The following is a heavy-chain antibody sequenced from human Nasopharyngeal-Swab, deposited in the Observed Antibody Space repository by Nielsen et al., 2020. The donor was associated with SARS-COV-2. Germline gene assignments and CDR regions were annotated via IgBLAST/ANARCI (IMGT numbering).Heavy chain of an antibody. J-gene: IGHJ4*02. CDR1: GFTFSSYS. CDR2: ISSSSSYI. Sequence: GGSLRLSCAASGFTFSSYSMNWVRQAPGKGLEWVSSISSSSSYIYYADSVKGRFTISRDNAKNSLYLQMNSPRAEDTAVYYCARDPRGYCSGGSCEGEYYFDYWGQGTLVTVSS. V-gene: IGHV3-21*01. CDR3: ARDPRGYCSGGSCEGEYYFDY. D-gene: IGHD2-15*01.